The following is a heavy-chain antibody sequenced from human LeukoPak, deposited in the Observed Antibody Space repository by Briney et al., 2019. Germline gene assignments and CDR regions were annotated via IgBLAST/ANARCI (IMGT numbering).Heavy chain of an antibody. D-gene: IGHD2-2*03. CDR3: ARWISGIDDAFDI. CDR2: IYSGGST. Sequence: GGSLRLSCAASGFTVSRNYMSWVRQAPGKGLEWVSVIYSGGSTYYADSVKGRFTISRHNSKNTLYLQMNSLRAEDTAVYYCARWISGIDDAFDIWGQGTMVTVSS. J-gene: IGHJ3*02. V-gene: IGHV3-53*04. CDR1: GFTVSRNY.